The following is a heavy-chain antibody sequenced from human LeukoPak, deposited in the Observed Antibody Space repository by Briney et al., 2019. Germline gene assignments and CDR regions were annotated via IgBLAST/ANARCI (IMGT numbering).Heavy chain of an antibody. J-gene: IGHJ4*02. CDR3: AKWGDYDILTGYYDSDY. V-gene: IGHV3-23*01. CDR2: IGGRGGGT. D-gene: IGHD3-9*01. Sequence: PGGSLRLSCAASGFTFSNYAMSWVRQAPGKGLEWVSAIGGRGGGTYYADSVKGRFTVSRDDSKNTLYLQMNSLRAEGTAVYYCAKWGDYDILTGYYDSDYWGQGTLVTVSS. CDR1: GFTFSNYA.